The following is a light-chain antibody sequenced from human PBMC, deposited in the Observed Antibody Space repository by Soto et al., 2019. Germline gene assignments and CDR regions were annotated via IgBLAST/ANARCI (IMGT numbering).Light chain of an antibody. J-gene: IGKJ1*01. Sequence: ETVLTQSPGTLSLSPGERATLSCRASQSVSSNYLAWYQQKPGQAPRLLIYGASSRATGIPYRFSGSGSRTDFTLTISRLEPEDFAVYYCQQYGRSPPSWTCGQGTKVEIK. CDR1: QSVSSNY. V-gene: IGKV3-20*01. CDR3: QQYGRSPPSWT. CDR2: GAS.